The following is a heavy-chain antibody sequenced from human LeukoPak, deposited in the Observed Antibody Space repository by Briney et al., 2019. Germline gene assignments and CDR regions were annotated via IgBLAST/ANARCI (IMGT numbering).Heavy chain of an antibody. V-gene: IGHV1-8*03. CDR1: GYTFTSYD. CDR2: MNPNSGNT. D-gene: IGHD6-13*01. CDR3: ARDPINIATAGNGFDY. Sequence: ASVKVSCKASGYTFTSYDINWVRQATGQGLEWMGWMNPNSGNTGYAQKFQGRVTITRNTSISTAYMELSSLRSEDTAVYYCARDPINIATAGNGFDYWGQGTLVTVSS. J-gene: IGHJ4*02.